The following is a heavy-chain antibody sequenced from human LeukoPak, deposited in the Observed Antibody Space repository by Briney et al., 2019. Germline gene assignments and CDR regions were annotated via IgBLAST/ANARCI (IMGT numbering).Heavy chain of an antibody. CDR1: GHTFPSDG. CDR3: ARGWELHD. D-gene: IGHD4-23*01. J-gene: IGHJ4*02. CDR2: ISADNANT. Sequence: ASVKVSCKASGHTFPSDGVSWVRQAPGQGLEWMGWISADNANTKYAQKFQGRVTVIIATSTNTAYMALRGLKSDDTALYYCARGWELHDWGQGTLVTVSS. V-gene: IGHV1-18*01.